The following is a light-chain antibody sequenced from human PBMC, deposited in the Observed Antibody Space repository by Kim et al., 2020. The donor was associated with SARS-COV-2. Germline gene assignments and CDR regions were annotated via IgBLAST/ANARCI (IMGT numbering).Light chain of an antibody. CDR2: DAS. CDR3: QHRYTVPPLT. Sequence: SPGELAPLSCLASQTISTSLAWYQHKPGQPPRLLIHDASHRATGIPARFSGSGSGTDFTLTISYLEPEDFAVYYCQHRYTVPPLTFGGGTKVDIK. CDR1: QTISTS. V-gene: IGKV3-11*01. J-gene: IGKJ4*01.